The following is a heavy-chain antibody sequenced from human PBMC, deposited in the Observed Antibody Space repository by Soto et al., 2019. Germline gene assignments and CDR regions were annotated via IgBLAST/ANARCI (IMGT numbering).Heavy chain of an antibody. CDR1: GFSFRKYA. CDR2: ISGSGGSGRG. D-gene: IGHD3-16*02. Sequence: EVQLLESGGGLVQPGGSLRLSWVGSGFSFRKYAMNWVRQSPGKGLEWVSGISGSGGSGRGFYADPVKGRFTISRDNSKNTLYLEMNSLRAEDTAVYDCAKDLDDYRSAIDFWGQGTLVTVSS. J-gene: IGHJ4*02. V-gene: IGHV3-23*01. CDR3: AKDLDDYRSAIDF.